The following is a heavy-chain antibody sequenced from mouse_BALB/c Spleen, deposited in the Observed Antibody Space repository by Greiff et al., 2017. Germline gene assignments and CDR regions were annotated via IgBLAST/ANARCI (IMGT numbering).Heavy chain of an antibody. CDR1: GYTFTDYN. J-gene: IGHJ2*01. Sequence: VQLQQSGPELVKPGASVKIPCKASGYTFTDYNMDWVKQSHGKSLEWIGDINPNNGGTIYNQKFKGKATLTVDKSSSTAYMELRSLTSEDIAVYYCAREGDDGYYFDYWGQGTTLTVSS. D-gene: IGHD2-3*01. CDR3: AREGDDGYYFDY. V-gene: IGHV1-18*01. CDR2: INPNNGGT.